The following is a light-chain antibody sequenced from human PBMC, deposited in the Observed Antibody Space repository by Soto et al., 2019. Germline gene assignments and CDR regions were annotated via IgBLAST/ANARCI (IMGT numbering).Light chain of an antibody. Sequence: DIQMTQSPSSLSASVGDRVTITCRASQSICSYLNWYQQKPGKAPQLLIYASASLQRGVPSSFSGSSSGTDFSLPISSLQQEDFATFYCQQRYSTPPVTFGQGTKLEIK. CDR3: QQRYSTPPVT. CDR1: QSICSY. V-gene: IGKV1-39*01. CDR2: ASA. J-gene: IGKJ2*01.